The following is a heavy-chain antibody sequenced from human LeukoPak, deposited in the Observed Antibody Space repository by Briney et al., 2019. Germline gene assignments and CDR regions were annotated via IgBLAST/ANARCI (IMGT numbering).Heavy chain of an antibody. CDR1: GSMYNYY. J-gene: IGHJ4*02. CDR2: IHYSGST. CDR3: ARHISSGGTYAHFDC. V-gene: IGHV4-59*08. Sequence: PSETLSLTCTVSGSMYNYYWSWIRQPPGKGLEWIGYIHYSGSTNYNPSLKSRVTMSLDTSNNQVSLKLNSVTAADTAVYYCARHISSGGTYAHFDCWGQGTLVTVSS. D-gene: IGHD1-26*01.